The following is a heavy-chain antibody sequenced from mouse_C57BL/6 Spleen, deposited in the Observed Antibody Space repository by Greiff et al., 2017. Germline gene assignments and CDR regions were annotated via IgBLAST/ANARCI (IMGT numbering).Heavy chain of an antibody. D-gene: IGHD1-1*01. CDR2: IYPGDGDT. CDR1: GYAFSSSW. V-gene: IGHV1-82*01. CDR3: ARDYYGTLDY. J-gene: IGHJ2*01. Sequence: QVQLQQSGPELVKPGASVKISCKASGYAFSSSWMNWVKQRPGKGLEWSGRIYPGDGDTNYNGKFKGKATLTADKSSSTAYMQLSSLTSEDSAVYFCARDYYGTLDYWGQGTTLTVSS.